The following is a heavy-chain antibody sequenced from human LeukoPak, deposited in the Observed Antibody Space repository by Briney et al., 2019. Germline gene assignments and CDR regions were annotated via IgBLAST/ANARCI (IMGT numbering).Heavy chain of an antibody. CDR2: ISGSGGST. Sequence: GGSLTLSCAASGFTFSSYAMSWVRQAPGKGLEWVSAISGSGGSTYYADSVKGRFTISRDNYKNTLYLQMNSLRAEDTAVYYCAKDVNRFYYYYYYMDVWGKGTTVTVSS. V-gene: IGHV3-23*01. CDR3: AKDVNRFYYYYYYMDV. D-gene: IGHD1-14*01. J-gene: IGHJ6*03. CDR1: GFTFSSYA.